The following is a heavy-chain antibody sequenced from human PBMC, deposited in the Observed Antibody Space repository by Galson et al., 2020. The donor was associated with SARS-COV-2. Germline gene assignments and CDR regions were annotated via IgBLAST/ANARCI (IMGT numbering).Heavy chain of an antibody. CDR2: IYSGGGT. CDR3: ARWAAALDY. Sequence: GVSLRLSCEASAFSVSTNYMSWVRQAPGKGLEWVSIIYSGGGTYYADSVEGRFTISRDNSKNTVYLQMNSLRDEDTVVYFCARWAAALDYCGQGTRVTVSS. D-gene: IGHD6-13*01. J-gene: IGHJ4*02. V-gene: IGHV3-66*02. CDR1: AFSVSTNY.